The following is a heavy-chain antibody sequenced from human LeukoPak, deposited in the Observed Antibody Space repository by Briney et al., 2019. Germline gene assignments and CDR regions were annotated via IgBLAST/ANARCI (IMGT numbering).Heavy chain of an antibody. V-gene: IGHV3-74*01. Sequence: GGSLRLSCVASGFTFSNHWMHWVRLAPGKGLVWVSRINVDESAISYADSVKGRFTISRDNAKNTLFLQMSSLRAEDTAVYYCARDDDYGNYLVEYWGQGTLVTVSS. CDR2: INVDESAI. J-gene: IGHJ4*02. CDR3: ARDDDYGNYLVEY. CDR1: GFTFSNHW. D-gene: IGHD4-11*01.